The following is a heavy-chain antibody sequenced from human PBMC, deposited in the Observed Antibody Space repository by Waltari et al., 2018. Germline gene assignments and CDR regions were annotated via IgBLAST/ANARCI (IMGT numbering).Heavy chain of an antibody. D-gene: IGHD4-17*01. Sequence: EVQLVESGGGLVQPGGSLSLSCAASGFTFSSYSMNWVRQAPGKGLGWVSYISSSSSTIYYADSVKGRFTISRDNAKNSLYLQMNSLRAEDTAVYYCAREYGDYFDYWGQGTLVTVSS. CDR1: GFTFSSYS. CDR3: AREYGDYFDY. V-gene: IGHV3-48*04. J-gene: IGHJ4*02. CDR2: ISSSSSTI.